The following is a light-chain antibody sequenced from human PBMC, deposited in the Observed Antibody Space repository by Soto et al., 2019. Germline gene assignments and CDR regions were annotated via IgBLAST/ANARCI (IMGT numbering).Light chain of an antibody. CDR3: QHPYYHPPS. Sequence: DIQLTQSPSSLSASVGDRVSITCRTSQTISNYLNWYHHRPGQVPKLLIYSTSILQGGVPSRFCDGGAGTEFTLTTSSLQPEDFGSDSCQHPYYHPPSFGGGTTVHIK. CDR1: QTISNY. V-gene: IGKV1-39*01. CDR2: STS. J-gene: IGKJ4*01.